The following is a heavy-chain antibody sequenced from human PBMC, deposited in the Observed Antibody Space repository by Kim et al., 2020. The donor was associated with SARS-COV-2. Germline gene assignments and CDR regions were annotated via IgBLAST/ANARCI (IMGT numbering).Heavy chain of an antibody. CDR3: ARDKHYDSSGYYSVYFDY. Sequence: KSRVTIAVDTSKNQFSRKLSSVTAADTAVYYCARDKHYDSSGYYSVYFDYWGQGTLVTVSS. D-gene: IGHD3-22*01. V-gene: IGHV4-39*07. J-gene: IGHJ4*02.